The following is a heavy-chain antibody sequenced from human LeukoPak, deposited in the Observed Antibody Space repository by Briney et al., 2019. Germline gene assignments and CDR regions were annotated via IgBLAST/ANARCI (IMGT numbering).Heavy chain of an antibody. Sequence: SETLSLTCTVSGGSISSSSYYWGWIRQPPGKGLEWIGSIYYSGSTYYNPSLKSRVTISVDTSRNQFSLKLRSVTAADTAVYYCARVTGYMIEDYFDYWGQGTLVTVSS. V-gene: IGHV4-39*07. CDR1: GGSISSSSYY. CDR3: ARVTGYMIEDYFDY. D-gene: IGHD3-22*01. CDR2: IYYSGST. J-gene: IGHJ4*02.